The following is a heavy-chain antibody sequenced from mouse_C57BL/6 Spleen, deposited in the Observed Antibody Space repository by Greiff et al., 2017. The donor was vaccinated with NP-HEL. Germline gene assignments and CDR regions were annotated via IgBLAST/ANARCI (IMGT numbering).Heavy chain of an antibody. CDR1: GFTFSDYG. J-gene: IGHJ1*03. CDR3: ARLHYGSSTGYFDV. CDR2: ISSGSSTI. D-gene: IGHD1-1*01. Sequence: EVKLMESGGGLVKPGGSLKLSCAASGFTFSDYGMHWVRQAPEKGLEWVAYISSGSSTIYYADTVKGRFTISRDKAKNTLFLQMTSLRSEDTAMYYCARLHYGSSTGYFDVWGTGTTVTVSS. V-gene: IGHV5-17*01.